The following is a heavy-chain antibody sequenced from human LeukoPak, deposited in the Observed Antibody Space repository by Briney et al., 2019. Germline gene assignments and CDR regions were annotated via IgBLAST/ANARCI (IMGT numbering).Heavy chain of an antibody. CDR2: IYYSGST. Sequence: PSETLSLTCTVSGGSISSGDYYWRWLRQPPGTGLEWIGYIYYSGSTYYNPSLKSRVTISVDTSKNQSSLKLSSVTAADTAVYYCARDCGDSSGCPFDYWGQGTLVTVSS. CDR1: GGSISSGDYY. J-gene: IGHJ4*02. V-gene: IGHV4-30-4*08. D-gene: IGHD3-22*01. CDR3: ARDCGDSSGCPFDY.